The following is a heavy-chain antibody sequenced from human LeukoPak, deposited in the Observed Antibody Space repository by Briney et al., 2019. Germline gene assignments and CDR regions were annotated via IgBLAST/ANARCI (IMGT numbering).Heavy chain of an antibody. CDR2: IYNSGST. D-gene: IGHD3-10*01. CDR1: GGSISSGGYY. Sequence: SETLSLTCTVSGGSISSGGYYWSWIRQHPGKGLEWLGYIYNSGSTYYNPSLKSRLTISVDTSKNQFSLKLSSVTAADTTVYYCASMQGYASGIDWGQEPWSPSPQ. CDR3: ASMQGYASGID. V-gene: IGHV4-31*03. J-gene: IGHJ4*01.